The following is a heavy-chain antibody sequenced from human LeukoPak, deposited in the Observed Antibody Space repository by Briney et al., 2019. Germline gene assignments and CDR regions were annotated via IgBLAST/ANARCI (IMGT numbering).Heavy chain of an antibody. CDR1: GFSLTTRGVG. J-gene: IGHJ5*02. V-gene: IGHV2-5*01. Sequence: SGPTLVKPTQTLTLTCTFSGFSLTTRGVGVGWIRQPPGKALEWLAVIYWNDDKHYSPSLKSRLTITKDTSKNPVVLTMTNMDPVDTATYYCARRLILTAGTYNCFDPWGQGTLVTVSS. D-gene: IGHD6-13*01. CDR3: ARRLILTAGTYNCFDP. CDR2: IYWNDDK.